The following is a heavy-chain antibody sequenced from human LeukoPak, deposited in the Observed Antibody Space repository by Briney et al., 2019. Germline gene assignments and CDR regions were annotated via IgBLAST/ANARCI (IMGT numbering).Heavy chain of an antibody. CDR2: ISAYNGNT. Sequence: GASVKVSCKASGYTFTSYGISWVRQAPGQGLEWMGWISAYNGNTNYAQKLQGRVTMTTDTSTSTAYMELRSLRSDDTAVYYCARDYCSSTSCYLDGRQHFDYWGQGTLVTVSS. CDR1: GYTFTSYG. J-gene: IGHJ4*02. D-gene: IGHD2-2*01. V-gene: IGHV1-18*04. CDR3: ARDYCSSTSCYLDGRQHFDY.